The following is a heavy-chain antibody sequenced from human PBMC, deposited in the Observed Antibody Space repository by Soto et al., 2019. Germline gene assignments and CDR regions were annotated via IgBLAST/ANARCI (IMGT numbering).Heavy chain of an antibody. V-gene: IGHV4-31*02. Sequence: QVQLQESGPGLVKPSQTLSLICTVSGGSISSGGYYWSWIRQHPGKGLEWIGYMYHSGSTYSNPSLKSRVTISVDTSENQFSLKLSSVTVADTVVYYCAGDRGYCSGGSCHRTLDYWGQGTLVTVSS. D-gene: IGHD2-15*01. J-gene: IGHJ4*02. CDR2: MYHSGST. CDR1: GGSISSGGYY. CDR3: AGDRGYCSGGSCHRTLDY.